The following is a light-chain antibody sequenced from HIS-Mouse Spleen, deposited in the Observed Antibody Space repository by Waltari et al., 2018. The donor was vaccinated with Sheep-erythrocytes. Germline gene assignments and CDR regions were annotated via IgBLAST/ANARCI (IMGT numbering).Light chain of an antibody. Sequence: SYELTQSPSVSVSPGQTASITCSGDKLGDKYACWYQQKPGQSPVLVIYQDSKRPSGITDGFSGSNPGNTATLTISGTQAMDEADYYCQAWDSSTAWVFGGGTKLTVL. J-gene: IGLJ3*02. V-gene: IGLV3-1*01. CDR1: KLGDKY. CDR3: QAWDSSTAWV. CDR2: QDS.